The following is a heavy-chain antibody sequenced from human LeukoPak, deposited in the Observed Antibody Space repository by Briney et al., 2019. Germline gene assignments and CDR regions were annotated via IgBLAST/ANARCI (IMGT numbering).Heavy chain of an antibody. CDR1: GFTFRNCW. V-gene: IGHV3-21*01. D-gene: IGHD6-13*01. CDR2: ISSNSSYR. CDR3: ARGGFYSSSCH. Sequence: PGGSLRVSCAACGFTFRNCWMLWVRQAPGKGLEWVSSISSNSSYRYYADSVKGRFTISRDNAKNSLYLQMNSLRAEDTAVYYCARGGFYSSSCHWGQGTLVTVSS. J-gene: IGHJ4*02.